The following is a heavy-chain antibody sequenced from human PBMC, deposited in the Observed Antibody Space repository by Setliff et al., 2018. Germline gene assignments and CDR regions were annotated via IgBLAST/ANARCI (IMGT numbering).Heavy chain of an antibody. V-gene: IGHV4-4*07. D-gene: IGHD1-26*01. CDR2: ISPSGST. J-gene: IGHJ4*02. Sequence: PSETLSLTCNVSGGSISSDYWAWIRQPAGKGLEWIGHISPSGSTTYNPPVKSRVTISLDTSKNHFSLKLDSVTAADTALYYCARSPSSGAYWNPRPFYSDYWARGTLVTVSS. CDR1: GGSISSDY. CDR3: ARSPSSGAYWNPRPFYSDY.